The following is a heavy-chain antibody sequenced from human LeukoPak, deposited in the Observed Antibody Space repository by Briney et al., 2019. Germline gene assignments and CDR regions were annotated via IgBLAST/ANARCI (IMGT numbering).Heavy chain of an antibody. Sequence: PSETLSLTCAVYGGSFSGYYWSWIRQPPGKGLEWTGKINHSGSTNYNPSLKSRVTISVDTSKNQFSLKLSSVTAADTAVYYCARDWFGELWDYWGQGTLVTVSS. CDR3: ARDWFGELWDY. CDR2: INHSGST. V-gene: IGHV4-34*01. CDR1: GGSFSGYY. J-gene: IGHJ4*02. D-gene: IGHD3-10*01.